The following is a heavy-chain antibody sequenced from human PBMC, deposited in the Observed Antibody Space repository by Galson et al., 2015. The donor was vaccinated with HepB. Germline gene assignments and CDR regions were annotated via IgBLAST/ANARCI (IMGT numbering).Heavy chain of an antibody. CDR1: GYTFTGYY. D-gene: IGHD3-22*01. Sequence: SVKVSCKASGYTFTGYYMHWVRQAPGQGLEWMGWINPNSGGTNYAQKFQGRVTMTRDTSISTAYMELSRLRSDDTAVYYCARGVGGYFLAKYWYFDLWGRGTLVTVSS. J-gene: IGHJ2*01. V-gene: IGHV1-2*02. CDR3: ARGVGGYFLAKYWYFDL. CDR2: INPNSGGT.